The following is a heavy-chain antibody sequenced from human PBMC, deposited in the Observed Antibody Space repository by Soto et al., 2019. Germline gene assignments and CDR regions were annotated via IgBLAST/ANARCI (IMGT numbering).Heavy chain of an antibody. CDR3: ASSGWDYGMDV. J-gene: IGHJ6*02. CDR2: INHSGST. CDR1: GGSFSGYY. Sequence: PSETLSLTCAVYGGSFSGYYWSWIRQPPGKGLEWIGEINHSGSTNYNPSLKSRVTISVDTSKNQFSLKLSSVTAADTAVYYCASSGWDYGMDVWGQGTTVTVSS. D-gene: IGHD6-19*01. V-gene: IGHV4-34*01.